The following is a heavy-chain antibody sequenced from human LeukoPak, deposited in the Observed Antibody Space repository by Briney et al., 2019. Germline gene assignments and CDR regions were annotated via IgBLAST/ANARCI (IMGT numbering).Heavy chain of an antibody. CDR1: GGSISSSHYY. J-gene: IGHJ5*02. CDR3: ARHSGTIDP. Sequence: PSETLSLTCTVSGGSISSSHYYWGWIRQPPGEGLEWIGTIYSTGSTYYNPSLKSRVTISVDTSKNQFSLKLNSVTAADTAVYYCARHSGTIDPWGQGTLVIVSS. D-gene: IGHD3-10*01. V-gene: IGHV4-39*01. CDR2: IYSTGST.